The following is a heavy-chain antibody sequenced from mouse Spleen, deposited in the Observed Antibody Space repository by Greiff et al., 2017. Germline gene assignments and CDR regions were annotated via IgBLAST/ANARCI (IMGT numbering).Heavy chain of an antibody. CDR2: ISSGSSTI. CDR1: GFTFSDYG. J-gene: IGHJ2*01. D-gene: IGHD1-1*01. CDR3: ARSYGSTFDY. V-gene: IGHV5-17*01. Sequence: EVNLVESGGGLVKPGGSLKLSCAASGFTFSDYGMHWVRQAPEKGLEWVAYISSGSSTIYYADTVKGRFTISRDNAKNTLFLQMTSLRSEDTAMYYCARSYGSTFDYWGQGTTLTVSS.